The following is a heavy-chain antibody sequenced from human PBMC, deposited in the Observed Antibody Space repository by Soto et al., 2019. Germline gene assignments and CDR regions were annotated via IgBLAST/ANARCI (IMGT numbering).Heavy chain of an antibody. CDR1: GDTFTFYS. Sequence: QVQLVQSGAEVKKPGSSVRVSCKASGDTFTFYSINWVRQAPGLGLEWMGRINPILSMSNYAQRFQGRVTMTAEKSTSTAYMELSRLRSEDTAMSYCASSYGSGYRAFDYWGQGALVTVSS. V-gene: IGHV1-69*02. CDR2: INPILSMS. D-gene: IGHD3-10*01. CDR3: ASSYGSGYRAFDY. J-gene: IGHJ4*02.